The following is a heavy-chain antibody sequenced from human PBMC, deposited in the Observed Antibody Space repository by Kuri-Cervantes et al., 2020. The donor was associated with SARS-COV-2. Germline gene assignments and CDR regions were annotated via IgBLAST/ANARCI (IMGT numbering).Heavy chain of an antibody. CDR1: GGTFSSYA. J-gene: IGHJ2*01. Sequence: SVKVSCKASGGTFSSYAISWVRQAPGQGLEWMGGIIPIFGTANYAQKFQGRVTITADESTSTAYMELSSLRSEDTAVYYCARSAAYYGSVDWYFDLWGRGTLVTVSS. CDR2: IIPIFGTA. V-gene: IGHV1-69*13. CDR3: ARSAAYYGSVDWYFDL. D-gene: IGHD3-10*01.